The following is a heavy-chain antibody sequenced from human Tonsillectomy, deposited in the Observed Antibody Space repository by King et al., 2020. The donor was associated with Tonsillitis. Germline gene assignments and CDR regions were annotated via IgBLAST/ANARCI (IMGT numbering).Heavy chain of an antibody. CDR3: TTNGRGYSGGWAFDY. CDR1: GFTFSGSA. D-gene: IGHD6-19*01. CDR2: IRSTANSYST. Sequence: VQLVESGGGLVQPGGSLKLSCAASGFTFSGSAMHWVRQASGKGLEWVGRIRSTANSYSTAYAASVKGGFTISRDDSKNTACLQMNSLKTEDTAGYYCTTNGRGYSGGWAFDYWGQGTLVTVSS. J-gene: IGHJ4*02. V-gene: IGHV3-73*01.